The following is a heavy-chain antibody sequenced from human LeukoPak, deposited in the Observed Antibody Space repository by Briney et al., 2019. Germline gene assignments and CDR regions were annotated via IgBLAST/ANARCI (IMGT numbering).Heavy chain of an antibody. D-gene: IGHD4-23*01. Sequence: ASVKVSCKTSGYTFTGNYIHWVRQAPGQGLEWMGWINPNSGGTNYAQKFQGRVTMTRDTSISTAYMELSRLTSDDTAVYYCARAVDYGGAYHYYYYVDVWGEGTTVTVSS. CDR2: INPNSGGT. V-gene: IGHV1-2*02. CDR3: ARAVDYGGAYHYYYYVDV. CDR1: GYTFTGNY. J-gene: IGHJ6*03.